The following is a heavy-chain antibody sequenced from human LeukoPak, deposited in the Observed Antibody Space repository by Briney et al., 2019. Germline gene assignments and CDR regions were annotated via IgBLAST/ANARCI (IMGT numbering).Heavy chain of an antibody. CDR1: GFTFSNYV. CDR3: ARFHRHRLPKSDY. J-gene: IGHJ4*02. CDR2: ISDSGDDT. D-gene: IGHD1-14*01. V-gene: IGHV3-23*01. Sequence: GGSLRLSCTGSGFTFSNYVMSWVRQAPGKRLEWVSGISDSGDDTDYADSVKGRFTISRDNSKNTLFLQMNILRVEDTAVYYCARFHRHRLPKSDYWGQGTLVTVSS.